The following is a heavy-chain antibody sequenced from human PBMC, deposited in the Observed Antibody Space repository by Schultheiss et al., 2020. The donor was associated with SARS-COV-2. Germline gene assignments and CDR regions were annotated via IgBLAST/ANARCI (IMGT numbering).Heavy chain of an antibody. Sequence: SETLSLTCAVYGGSFSGYYWSWIRQPPGKGLEWIGEINHSGSTNYNPSLKSRVTMSVDTSKNQFSLKLSSVTAADTAVYYCARSAAAVRTVDYWGQGTLVTVSS. CDR1: GGSFSGYY. CDR3: ARSAAAVRTVDY. V-gene: IGHV4-34*01. CDR2: INHSGST. J-gene: IGHJ4*02. D-gene: IGHD6-13*01.